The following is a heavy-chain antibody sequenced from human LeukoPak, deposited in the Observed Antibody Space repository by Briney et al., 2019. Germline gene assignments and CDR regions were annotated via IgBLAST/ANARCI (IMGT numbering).Heavy chain of an antibody. CDR2: ISSSGSTI. J-gene: IGHJ6*02. CDR1: GFTFSDYY. V-gene: IGHV3-11*01. CDR3: ARLPTKRRFYPYYYYGMDV. Sequence: GGSLRLSCAASGFTFSDYYMSWIRQAPGKGLEWVSYISSSGSTIYYADSVKGRSTISRDNAKNSLYLQMNSLRAEDTAVYYCARLPTKRRFYPYYYYGMDVWGQGTTVTVSS. D-gene: IGHD3-3*01.